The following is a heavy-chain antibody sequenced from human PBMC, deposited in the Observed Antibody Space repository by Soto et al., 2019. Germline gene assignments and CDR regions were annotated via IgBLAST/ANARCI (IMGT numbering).Heavy chain of an antibody. CDR3: AKHPTLSFDI. D-gene: IGHD2-15*01. J-gene: IGHJ3*02. V-gene: IGHV1-69*13. Sequence: SVKVSCKASGDTFRNQAFSWVRQAPGQGLEWMGGIIPLLSTPKYAQKFQARVTITADESTSTVYMELSSLRSEDTAIYYCAKHPTLSFDIWGQWKVVTVS. CDR2: IIPLLSTP. CDR1: GDTFRNQA.